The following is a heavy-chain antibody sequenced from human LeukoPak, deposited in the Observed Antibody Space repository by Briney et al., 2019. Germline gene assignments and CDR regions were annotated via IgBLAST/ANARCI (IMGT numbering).Heavy chain of an antibody. J-gene: IGHJ4*02. V-gene: IGHV1-2*02. D-gene: IGHD1-26*01. CDR2: INPNSGGT. CDR1: GYTFTGYY. Sequence: ASVKVSCKASGYTFTGYYMHWVRQAPGQGLEWMGWINPNSGGTNYAQKFQGRVTMTRDTSISTAYMVLSRLRSDDTAVYYCARRGKDVEGALDYWGQGTLVTVSS. CDR3: ARRGKDVEGALDY.